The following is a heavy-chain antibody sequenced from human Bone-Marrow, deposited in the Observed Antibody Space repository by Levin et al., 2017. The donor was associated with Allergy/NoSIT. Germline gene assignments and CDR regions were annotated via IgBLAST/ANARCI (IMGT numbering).Heavy chain of an antibody. Sequence: GASVKVSCKASGYTFTSYGISWVRQAPGQGLEWMGWISAYNGNTNYAQKLQGRVTMTTDTSTSTAYMELRSLRSDDTAVYYCARDRLYSSSLVRGGVFDYWGQGTLVTVSS. V-gene: IGHV1-18*01. D-gene: IGHD6-6*01. CDR1: GYTFTSYG. J-gene: IGHJ4*02. CDR3: ARDRLYSSSLVRGGVFDY. CDR2: ISAYNGNT.